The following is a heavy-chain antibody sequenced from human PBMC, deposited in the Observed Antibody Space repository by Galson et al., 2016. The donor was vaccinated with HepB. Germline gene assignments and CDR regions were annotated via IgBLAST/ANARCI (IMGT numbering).Heavy chain of an antibody. CDR1: GFTFSNYA. CDR2: ISGSGGHT. D-gene: IGHD6-19*01. CDR3: AKEPYTTGWYGQFYP. J-gene: IGHJ5*02. Sequence: SLRLSCAASGFTFSNYAMSWVRQAPGKGLEWVSGISGSGGHTYYADSVKGRFTISRDNSKNTLYLQMNSLRAEDTAIYHCAKEPYTTGWYGQFYPWRQGTLVTVS. V-gene: IGHV3-23*01.